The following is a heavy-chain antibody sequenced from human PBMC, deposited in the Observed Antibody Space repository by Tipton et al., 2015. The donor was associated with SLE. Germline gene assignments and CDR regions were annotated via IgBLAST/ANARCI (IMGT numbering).Heavy chain of an antibody. CDR2: IFTNGNT. V-gene: IGHV4-4*07. CDR1: GASISSYY. Sequence: LRLSCTVSGASISSYYWSWIRQPPGKGLEWIGRIFTNGNTNYKPSLKSRVTISVDTSKNQFSLKLSSVTAADTAVYYCARGPPVASYYYHMNVWGKGTTVAVSS. CDR3: ARGPPVASYYYHMNV. J-gene: IGHJ6*03.